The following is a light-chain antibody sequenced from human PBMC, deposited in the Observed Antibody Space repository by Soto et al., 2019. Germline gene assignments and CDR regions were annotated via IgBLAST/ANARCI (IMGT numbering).Light chain of an antibody. V-gene: IGKV3-15*01. CDR1: QSVSSN. CDR2: GAS. Sequence: EIVMTQSPASLSVSPGERATLSCKASQSVSSNLAWYQEKPGQAPRLLIYGASTRATGIPARFNGSGSWTEFTLTISSLQSKDFAVYYCQQYDDWPPSTFGQGTKVEVK. J-gene: IGKJ1*01. CDR3: QQYDDWPPST.